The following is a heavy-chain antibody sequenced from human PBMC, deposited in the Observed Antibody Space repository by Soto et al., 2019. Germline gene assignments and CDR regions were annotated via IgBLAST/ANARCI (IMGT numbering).Heavy chain of an antibody. CDR3: AADSGRVGRAFDH. D-gene: IGHD2-15*01. V-gene: IGHV4-4*07. Sequence: QVQIQESGPGLVTPSDTLSLTCTVSDASITNFFWNWVRQPAGGPLEWIGRLYLGGAPTYNPSLRSRLFISADTSKNQVSLKLTSVTAADTAVYYCAADSGRVGRAFDHWGHGALATVSS. CDR1: DASITNFF. J-gene: IGHJ4*01. CDR2: LYLGGAP.